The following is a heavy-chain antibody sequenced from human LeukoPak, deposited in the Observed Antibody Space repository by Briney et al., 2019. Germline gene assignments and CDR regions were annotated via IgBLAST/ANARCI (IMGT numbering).Heavy chain of an antibody. D-gene: IGHD3-10*01. CDR3: ARGVMVRGVIWFDP. J-gene: IGHJ5*02. Sequence: PSETLSLTCTVSGGSISSYYWSWIRQPPGKGLEWIGYIYYSGSTNYNPSLKSRVTISVDTSKNQFSLKLSSVTAADTAVYYCARGVMVRGVIWFDPWGQGTLVTVSS. V-gene: IGHV4-59*08. CDR1: GGSISSYY. CDR2: IYYSGST.